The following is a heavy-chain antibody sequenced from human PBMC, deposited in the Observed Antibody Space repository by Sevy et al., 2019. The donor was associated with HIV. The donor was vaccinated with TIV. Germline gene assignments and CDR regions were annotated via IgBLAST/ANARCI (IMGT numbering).Heavy chain of an antibody. CDR3: VKGVTSITMVRGVIRY. Sequence: GGSLRLSCSASGFTFSSYAMHWVRQAPGKGLEYVSDISSNGGSTYYADSVKGRFTISRDNSKNTLYLQMSSLRAEDTAVYYCVKGVTSITMVRGVIRYWGQGTLVTVSS. CDR1: GFTFSSYA. J-gene: IGHJ4*02. D-gene: IGHD3-10*01. CDR2: ISSNGGST. V-gene: IGHV3-64D*06.